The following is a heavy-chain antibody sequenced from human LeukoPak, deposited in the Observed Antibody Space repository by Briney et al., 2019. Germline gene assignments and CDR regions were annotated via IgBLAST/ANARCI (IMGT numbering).Heavy chain of an antibody. CDR2: INPTGGST. Sequence: ASVKVSCKASGYTFTTYYMHWVRQAPGKGLEWMGKINPTGGSTTYAQKFQGRVTMTRDMSTNTVYMELSSLRSEDTAVYCCARQGRSGSYSAFSWFDPWGQGTLVTVSS. J-gene: IGHJ5*02. V-gene: IGHV1-46*01. CDR1: GYTFTTYY. D-gene: IGHD3-22*01. CDR3: ARQGRSGSYSAFSWFDP.